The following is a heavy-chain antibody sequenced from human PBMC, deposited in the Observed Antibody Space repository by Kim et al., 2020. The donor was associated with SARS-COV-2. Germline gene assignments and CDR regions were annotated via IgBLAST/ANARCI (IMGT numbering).Heavy chain of an antibody. CDR3: ARVGIFGVVIRFEFDY. CDR2: IKQDGSEK. J-gene: IGHJ4*02. D-gene: IGHD3-3*01. Sequence: GGSLRLSCAASGFTFSSYWMSWVRQAPGKGLEWVANIKQDGSEKYYVDSVKGRFTISRDNAKNSLYLQMNSLRAEDTAVYYCARVGIFGVVIRFEFDYWGQGTLVTVSS. V-gene: IGHV3-7*01. CDR1: GFTFSSYW.